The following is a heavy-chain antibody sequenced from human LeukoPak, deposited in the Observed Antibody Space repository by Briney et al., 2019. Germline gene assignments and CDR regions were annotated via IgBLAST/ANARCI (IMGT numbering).Heavy chain of an antibody. CDR3: ARDLYYYDSSGYYYGGLFDY. V-gene: IGHV3-33*01. CDR1: GFTFSIYG. CDR2: IWYDGSNK. D-gene: IGHD3-22*01. Sequence: GGSLRLSCAASGFTFSIYGIHWVRQAPGKGLEWVAVIWYDGSNKYYADSVKGRFTISRDNSKNTLFLQMNSLRAEDTAVYYCARDLYYYDSSGYYYGGLFDYWGQGTLVTVSS. J-gene: IGHJ4*02.